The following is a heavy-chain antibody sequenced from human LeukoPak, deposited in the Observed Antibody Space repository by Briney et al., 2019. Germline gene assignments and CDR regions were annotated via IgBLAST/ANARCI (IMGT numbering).Heavy chain of an antibody. J-gene: IGHJ4*02. Sequence: GRSLRLSCAASGFIFSRYSMNWARQAPGKGLEWVSYIGSSSSTIHYADSVKGRFTISRDNAKNSLYLQMNSLRDEDTAVYYCAREAVAGNYFDNWGQGTLVTVSS. CDR3: AREAVAGNYFDN. D-gene: IGHD6-19*01. CDR1: GFIFSRYS. V-gene: IGHV3-48*02. CDR2: IGSSSSTI.